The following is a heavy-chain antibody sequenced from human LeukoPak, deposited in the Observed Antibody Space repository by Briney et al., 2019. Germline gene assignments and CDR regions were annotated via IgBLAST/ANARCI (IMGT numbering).Heavy chain of an antibody. CDR1: GYTFTGYY. V-gene: IGHV1-2*02. CDR2: INPNSGGT. CDR3: ARGQGIAAAGNYYYYYMDV. Sequence: ASVKVSCKASGYTFTGYYMHWVRQAPGQGLEWMGWINPNSGGTNYAQKFQGRVTMTRDTSISTAYMELSRLRSDDTAVYYCARGQGIAAAGNYYYYYMDVWGKGTTVTVSS. J-gene: IGHJ6*03. D-gene: IGHD6-13*01.